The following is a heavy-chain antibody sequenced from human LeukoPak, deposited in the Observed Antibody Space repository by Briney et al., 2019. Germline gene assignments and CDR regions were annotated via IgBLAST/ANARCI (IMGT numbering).Heavy chain of an antibody. Sequence: GGSLRLSCAASGFSFSSFSMNWVHQAPGKGLEWVSYISGGSSFTYYVDSVKGRFTISRDNAKNSLYLQMNSLRAEDTAVYYCARDLGYSSGPNYWGQGTRVTVSS. J-gene: IGHJ4*02. D-gene: IGHD6-19*01. V-gene: IGHV3-21*01. CDR3: ARDLGYSSGPNY. CDR1: GFSFSSFS. CDR2: ISGGSSFT.